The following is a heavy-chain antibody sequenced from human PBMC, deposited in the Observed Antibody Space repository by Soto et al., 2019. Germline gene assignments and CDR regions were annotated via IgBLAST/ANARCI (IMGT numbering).Heavy chain of an antibody. CDR3: ARDYETAAGLFDY. V-gene: IGHV4-4*07. J-gene: IGHJ4*02. Sequence: TSETLSLTCVVSGASIITSYWSWVRQPAGKRLQWIGRIFADGSTNYNPSLKSRVTMSVDTSKNQFSLKLSSVTAADTAVYYCARDYETAAGLFDYWGQGTLVTVSS. CDR2: IFADGST. CDR1: GASIITSY. D-gene: IGHD6-13*01.